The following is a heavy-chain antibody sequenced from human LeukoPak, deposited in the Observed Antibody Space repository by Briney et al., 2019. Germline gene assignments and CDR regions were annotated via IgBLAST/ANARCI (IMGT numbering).Heavy chain of an antibody. CDR2: IYSGGST. J-gene: IGHJ6*03. V-gene: IGHV3-66*01. CDR1: GFTVSSNY. CDR3: AKVLLPNYYYYMDV. D-gene: IGHD2/OR15-2a*01. Sequence: PGGSLRLSCAASGFTVSSNYMSWVRQAPGKGLEWVSVIYSGGSTYYADSVKGRFTISRDNSKNTLYLQMNSLRAEDTAVYYCAKVLLPNYYYYMDVWGKGTTVTVSS.